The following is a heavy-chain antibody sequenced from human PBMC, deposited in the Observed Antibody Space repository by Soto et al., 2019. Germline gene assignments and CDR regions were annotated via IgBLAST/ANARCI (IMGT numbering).Heavy chain of an antibody. CDR3: ARETRSFLVPMEIPFWGMDV. Sequence: QVQLVESGGGVVQPGRSLRLSCAASGFTFSSYGMHWVRQAPGKGLEWVAVIWYDGSNKYYADSVKGRFTISRDNSKNTLYLQMNSLRAEDTAVYYCARETRSFLVPMEIPFWGMDVWGQGTTVTVSS. D-gene: IGHD6-6*01. CDR1: GFTFSSYG. J-gene: IGHJ6*02. CDR2: IWYDGSNK. V-gene: IGHV3-33*01.